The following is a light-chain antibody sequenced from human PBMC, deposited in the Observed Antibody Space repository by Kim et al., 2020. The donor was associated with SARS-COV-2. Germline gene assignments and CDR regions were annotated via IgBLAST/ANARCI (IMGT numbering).Light chain of an antibody. Sequence: DIQMTQSPSSLSASVGDRVSITCRASQGISNHLAWYQQTPGKVPKLLIYAASALQSGVPSRFSGSGSGTDFTLTITTLQPEDAAIYYCQKYDDAPLSFGGGTKVEIK. CDR2: AAS. V-gene: IGKV1-27*01. J-gene: IGKJ4*01. CDR3: QKYDDAPLS. CDR1: QGISNH.